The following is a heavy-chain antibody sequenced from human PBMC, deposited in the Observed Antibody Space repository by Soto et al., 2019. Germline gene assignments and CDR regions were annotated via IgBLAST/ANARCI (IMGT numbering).Heavy chain of an antibody. V-gene: IGHV4-30-4*01. Sequence: SETLSLTCSVSGASIYNGGYFWSWIRQSPGKGLEWIGHIHNSGSPYNNPSLKSRVTISADTSMNQFSLALTSVAAADTAMYYFARETYGDYVGYFDPWGQGIQVTVSS. CDR2: IHNSGSP. D-gene: IGHD4-17*01. CDR3: ARETYGDYVGYFDP. J-gene: IGHJ5*02. CDR1: GASIYNGGYF.